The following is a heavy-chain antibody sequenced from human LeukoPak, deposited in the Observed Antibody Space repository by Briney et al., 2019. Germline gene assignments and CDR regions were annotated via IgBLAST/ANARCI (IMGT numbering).Heavy chain of an antibody. D-gene: IGHD5-18*01. CDR3: ARGGSYGFDY. J-gene: IGHJ4*02. CDR1: GGSISNYY. CDR2: IYTSGST. V-gene: IGHV4-4*07. Sequence: SETLPLTCTVSGGSISNYYWSWIRQPAGKGLEWIGRIYTSGSTNYNPSLKSRVTMSVDTSKNQFPLKLSSVTAADTAVYYCARGGSYGFDYWGQGTLVTVSS.